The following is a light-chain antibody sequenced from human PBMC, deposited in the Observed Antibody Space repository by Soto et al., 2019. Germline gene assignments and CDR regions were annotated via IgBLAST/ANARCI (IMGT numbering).Light chain of an antibody. CDR1: TGPVTSGHY. CDR2: DTS. J-gene: IGLJ3*02. Sequence: QAVVTQEPSLTVSPGGTVTLTCGSSTGPVTSGHYPYWFQQKTGQAPRTLIYDTSNKHSWTPARLSGSLLGGKAALTLSGATPEDAAAPYCLLSCNDGCVFGGGTKLTVL. CDR3: LLSCNDGCV. V-gene: IGLV7-46*01.